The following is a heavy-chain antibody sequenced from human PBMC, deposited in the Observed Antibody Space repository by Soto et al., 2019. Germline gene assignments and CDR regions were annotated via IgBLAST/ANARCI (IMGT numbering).Heavy chain of an antibody. CDR1: GYSFTNYW. D-gene: IGHD3-22*01. Sequence: XESLKISCKGSGYSFTNYWIGWVRQMPGKGLEWMGIIYPGDSDTRYSPSFQGQVTISADKSISTAYLQWSSLKASDTAMYYCARQDGGYYYDTSGYYSSMEVWGQGGTVTVSS. CDR2: IYPGDSDT. J-gene: IGHJ6*02. V-gene: IGHV5-51*01. CDR3: ARQDGGYYYDTSGYYSSMEV.